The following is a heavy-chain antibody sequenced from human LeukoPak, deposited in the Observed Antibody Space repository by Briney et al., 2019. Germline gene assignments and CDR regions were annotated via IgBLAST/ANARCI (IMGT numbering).Heavy chain of an antibody. CDR2: IYYSGST. Sequence: SETLSLTCTVSGGSISSYYWSWIRQPPGKGLEWIGYIYYSGSTNYNPSLKSRVTISVDTSKNQFSLKLSSVTAADTAVYYCARTAVAGTSYFDYGGQGTLVTVSS. CDR1: GGSISSYY. CDR3: ARTAVAGTSYFDY. V-gene: IGHV4-59*01. D-gene: IGHD6-19*01. J-gene: IGHJ4*02.